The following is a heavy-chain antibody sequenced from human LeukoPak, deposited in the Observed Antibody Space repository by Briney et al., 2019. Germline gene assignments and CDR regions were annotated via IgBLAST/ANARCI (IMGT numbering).Heavy chain of an antibody. CDR2: INPGSGGT. V-gene: IGHV1-2*02. D-gene: IGHD6-6*01. Sequence: ASVKVSCKVSGYNFSDYYMHWVRQAPGQGLEWMGWINPGSGGTNYTKKFQGRVTMTRDASISTAYMELSRLRSDDTAVYYCAVYSSSSLFDYWGQGTLVTVSS. J-gene: IGHJ4*02. CDR1: GYNFSDYY. CDR3: AVYSSSSLFDY.